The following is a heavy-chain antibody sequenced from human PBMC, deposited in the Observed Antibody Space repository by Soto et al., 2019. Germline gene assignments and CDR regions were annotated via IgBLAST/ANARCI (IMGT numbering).Heavy chain of an antibody. D-gene: IGHD3-10*01. CDR1: GGSISSGGYY. J-gene: IGHJ4*02. V-gene: IGHV4-31*03. CDR3: AAMARGVITIFDY. Sequence: QVQLQESGPGLVKPSQTLSITCTVSGGSISSGGYYWSWIRQHPGKGLEWIGYIYYSGSTYYNPSLKSRVTISVDTSKNQFSLKLSSVTAADTAVYYCAAMARGVITIFDYWGQGTLVTVSS. CDR2: IYYSGST.